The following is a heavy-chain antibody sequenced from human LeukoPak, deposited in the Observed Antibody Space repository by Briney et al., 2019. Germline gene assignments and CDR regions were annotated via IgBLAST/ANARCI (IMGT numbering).Heavy chain of an antibody. J-gene: IGHJ4*02. CDR3: ARDPTYDSSGYPDY. CDR2: IWYDGSNK. V-gene: IGHV3-33*08. D-gene: IGHD3-22*01. CDR1: GFTFSVSA. Sequence: GGSLKLSCAASGFTFSVSAMHWVRQAPGKGLEWVAVIWYDGSNKYYADSVKGRFTTSRDNSKNTLYLQMNSLRDEDTAVYYCARDPTYDSSGYPDYWGQGTLVTVSS.